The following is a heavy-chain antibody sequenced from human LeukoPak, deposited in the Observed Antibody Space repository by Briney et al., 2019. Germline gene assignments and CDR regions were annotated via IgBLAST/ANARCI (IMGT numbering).Heavy chain of an antibody. Sequence: SVKVSCKASGGTFSSYAISWVRQAPGQGLEWMGGIIPIFGTANYAQKFQGRVTITADESTSTAYMELSSLRSEDTAVYYCATARVAYRHTQGLFDCWGQGTLVTVSS. V-gene: IGHV1-69*13. CDR3: ATARVAYRHTQGLFDC. J-gene: IGHJ4*02. CDR1: GGTFSSYA. CDR2: IIPIFGTA. D-gene: IGHD3-16*01.